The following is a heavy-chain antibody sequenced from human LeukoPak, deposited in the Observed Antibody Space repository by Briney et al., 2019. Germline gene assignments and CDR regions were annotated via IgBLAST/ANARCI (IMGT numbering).Heavy chain of an antibody. CDR1: GFTFSSYG. CDR3: AKEGMDTAMAFFDY. J-gene: IGHJ4*02. V-gene: IGHV3-30*18. CDR2: ISYDGSNK. D-gene: IGHD5-18*01. Sequence: PGGSLRLSCAASGFTFSSYGMHWVRQAPGKGLEWVAVISYDGSNKYYADSVKGRFTISRDNSKNPLYLQMNSLRAEDTAVYYCAKEGMDTAMAFFDYWGQGTLVTVSS.